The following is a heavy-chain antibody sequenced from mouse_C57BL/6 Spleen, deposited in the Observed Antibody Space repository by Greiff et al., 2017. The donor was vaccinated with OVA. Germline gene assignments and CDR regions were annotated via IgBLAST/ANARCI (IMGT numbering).Heavy chain of an antibody. J-gene: IGHJ4*01. CDR2: ISSGSSTI. D-gene: IGHD2-4*01. CDR1: GFTFSDYG. V-gene: IGHV5-17*01. Sequence: EVKLMESGGGLVKPGGSLKLSCAASGFTFSDYGMHWVRQAPAKGLEWVAYISSGSSTIYYADKVKGRFTISRDNAKNTLFLQMTSLRSGDSAVYYCARGDYDEEGYYYARDYWGQGTSVTVSS. CDR3: ARGDYDEEGYYYARDY.